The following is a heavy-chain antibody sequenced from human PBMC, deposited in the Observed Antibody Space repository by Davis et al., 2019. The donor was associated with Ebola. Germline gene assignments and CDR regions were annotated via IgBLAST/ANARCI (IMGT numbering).Heavy chain of an antibody. CDR3: AREVWTGDDAFDI. Sequence: ASVKVSCKTSGYTFTNYGVTWVRQAPGQGLEWMGRINAANVNTKYSEKFQGRLTISRDTSANTAYMELNSPKSEDTAVYYCAREVWTGDDAFDIWGQGTMVTVSS. CDR2: INAANVNT. CDR1: GYTFTNYG. D-gene: IGHD3/OR15-3a*01. V-gene: IGHV1-3*01. J-gene: IGHJ3*02.